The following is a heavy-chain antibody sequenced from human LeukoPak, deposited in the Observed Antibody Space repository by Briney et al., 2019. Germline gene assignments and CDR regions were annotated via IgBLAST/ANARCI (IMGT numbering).Heavy chain of an antibody. V-gene: IGHV3-23*01. CDR3: AKAARSSSWYFDY. Sequence: AGSLSLTCAASGFTFSSNAMWRLRRQPRKGRVAVSDISGSGGSTYYADSVKGRFTISRDNSKNTLYLQMNSLRAEDTTVYYCAKAARSSSWYFDYWGQGTLVTVSS. J-gene: IGHJ4*01. CDR1: GFTFSSNA. D-gene: IGHD6-13*01. CDR2: ISGSGGST.